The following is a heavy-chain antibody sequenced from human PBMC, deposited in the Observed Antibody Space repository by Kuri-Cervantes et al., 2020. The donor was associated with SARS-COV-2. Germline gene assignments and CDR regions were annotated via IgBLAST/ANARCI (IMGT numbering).Heavy chain of an antibody. D-gene: IGHD5-24*01. V-gene: IGHV4-34*01. Sequence: SQTLSLTCAVYGGSFSGYYWSWIRQPPGKGLEWIGEINHSGSTNYNPSLKSRVTISVDTSKNQFSLKLSSVTAADTAVYYCARDHTKRWPINSYFDYWGQGTLVTVSS. CDR3: ARDHTKRWPINSYFDY. CDR2: INHSGST. CDR1: GGSFSGYY. J-gene: IGHJ4*02.